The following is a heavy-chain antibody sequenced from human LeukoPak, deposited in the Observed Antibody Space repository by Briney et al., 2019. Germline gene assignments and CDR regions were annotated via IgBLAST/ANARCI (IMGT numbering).Heavy chain of an antibody. J-gene: IGHJ4*02. CDR1: GFSFRNYA. CDR3: ARDNSWNDVGFFDF. D-gene: IGHD1-20*01. CDR2: ISADGNNK. V-gene: IGHV3-30*04. Sequence: GGSLRLSCAASGFSFRNYAVHWLRQAPGKGLEWVAVISADGNNKFYADSVRGRFTISRDNSKNTVSVQLNSLRAEDTAMYFCARDNSWNDVGFFDFWGQGTLVTVSS.